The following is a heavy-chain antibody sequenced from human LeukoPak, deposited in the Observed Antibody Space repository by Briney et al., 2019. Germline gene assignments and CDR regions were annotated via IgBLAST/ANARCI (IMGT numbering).Heavy chain of an antibody. J-gene: IGHJ4*02. D-gene: IGHD6-6*01. Sequence: PGRSLRLSCAASGFTFSSYAMHWVRQAPGKGLERVAVISYDGSNKYYADSVKGRFTISRDNSKNTLYLQMNSLRAEDTAVYYCARDKYSSSSGDFDYWGQGTLVTVSS. CDR3: ARDKYSSSSGDFDY. CDR1: GFTFSSYA. CDR2: ISYDGSNK. V-gene: IGHV3-30-3*01.